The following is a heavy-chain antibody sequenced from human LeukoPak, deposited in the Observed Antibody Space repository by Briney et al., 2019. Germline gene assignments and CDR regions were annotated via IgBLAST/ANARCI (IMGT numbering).Heavy chain of an antibody. CDR3: TTEDYCSGGSCYSHAFDI. J-gene: IGHJ3*02. CDR1: GFTFSNAW. CDR2: IKSKTDGGTT. Sequence: GGSLRLSCAASGFTFSNAWMSWVRQAPGKGLEWVGRIKSKTDGGTTDYAAPVKGRFTISRDDSKNTLYLQMNSLKTEHTAVYYCTTEDYCSGGSCYSHAFDIWGQGTMVTVSS. D-gene: IGHD2-15*01. V-gene: IGHV3-15*01.